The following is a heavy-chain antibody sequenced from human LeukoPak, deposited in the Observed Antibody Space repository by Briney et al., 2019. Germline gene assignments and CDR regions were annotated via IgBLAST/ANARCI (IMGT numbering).Heavy chain of an antibody. Sequence: ASVKVSCKTSGYTFTGYAINWVRQAPGQGLEWMGWMKSNSGDTHFAQKFQGRVTMTRNISISTAFMELSSLRSEDTAVYYCARGEYSSSWYPSDYWGQGSPVTVSS. V-gene: IGHV1-8*01. CDR3: ARGEYSSSWYPSDY. CDR1: GYTFTGYA. CDR2: MKSNSGDT. D-gene: IGHD6-13*01. J-gene: IGHJ4*02.